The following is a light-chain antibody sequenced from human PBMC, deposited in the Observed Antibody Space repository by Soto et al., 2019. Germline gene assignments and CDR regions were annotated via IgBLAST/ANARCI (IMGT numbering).Light chain of an antibody. Sequence: VLTPSPCTLSWSKGEAATLYCSASQSVSGNYLAWYQQKPGQSPRLVIYDASSRATGIPDRFSGSGSGTDFTLTISRLEPEEFAVYFCYQYDSSPWTVGQGTRLEIK. CDR3: YQYDSSPWT. CDR1: QSVSGNY. CDR2: DAS. V-gene: IGKV3-20*01. J-gene: IGKJ5*01.